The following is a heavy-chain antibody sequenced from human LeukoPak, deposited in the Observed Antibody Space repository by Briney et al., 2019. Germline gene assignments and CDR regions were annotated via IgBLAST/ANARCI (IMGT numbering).Heavy chain of an antibody. CDR3: ARRQGCSSTSCPPDY. D-gene: IGHD2-2*01. V-gene: IGHV1-18*01. J-gene: IGHJ4*02. CDR1: GYIFSTYG. Sequence: ASVKVSCKASGYIFSTYGISWVRQAPGQGLEWMGCISGYNGNTNYAQKLQGRVTMTTDTSTSTAYMELRSLRSDDTAVYYCARRQGCSSTSCPPDYWGQGTLVTVSP. CDR2: ISGYNGNT.